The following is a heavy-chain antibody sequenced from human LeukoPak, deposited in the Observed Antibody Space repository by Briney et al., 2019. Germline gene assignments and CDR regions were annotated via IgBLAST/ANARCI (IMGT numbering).Heavy chain of an antibody. CDR2: IKQDGSEE. CDR1: GFTISSYW. CDR3: ARRYFDY. J-gene: IGHJ4*02. V-gene: IGHV3-7*03. Sequence: GGSLRLSCVASGFTISSYWMHWVRQAPGKGLEWVADIKQDGSEEYYVDSVKGRFTISRDNAKNSLYLQMNSLRAEDTAVYYCARRYFDYWGQGILVTVSS.